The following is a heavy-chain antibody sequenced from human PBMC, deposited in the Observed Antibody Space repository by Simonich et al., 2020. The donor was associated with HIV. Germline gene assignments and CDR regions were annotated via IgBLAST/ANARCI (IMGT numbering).Heavy chain of an antibody. CDR2: IPYEGSNK. D-gene: IGHD3-16*01. Sequence: QVQLVESGGGVVQPGRSLRLSCAASGFTVNSYAMHRVRQAPGKGLEWVADIPYEGSNKNYADSVKGRFSISRDNSKNTLYLQMNSLRAEDTAVYYCASGGSISSVWADDYWGQGTLVTVSS. J-gene: IGHJ4*02. CDR3: ASGGSISSVWADDY. V-gene: IGHV3-30*07. CDR1: GFTVNSYA.